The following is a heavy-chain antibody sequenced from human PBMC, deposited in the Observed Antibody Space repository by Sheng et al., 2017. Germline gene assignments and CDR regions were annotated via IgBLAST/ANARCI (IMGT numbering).Heavy chain of an antibody. V-gene: IGHV3-23*01. D-gene: IGHD5-12*01. J-gene: IGHJ6*02. Sequence: EVQLLESGGGLVQPGGSLRLSCAASGFTFSSYAMSWVRQAPGKGLEWVSAISGSGGSTYYADSVKGRFTISRDNSKNTLYLQMNSLRAEDTAVYYCVSGYDTYYYYGMDVWGQGTTVTVSS. CDR1: GFTFSSYA. CDR3: VSGYDTYYYYGMDV. CDR2: ISGSGGST.